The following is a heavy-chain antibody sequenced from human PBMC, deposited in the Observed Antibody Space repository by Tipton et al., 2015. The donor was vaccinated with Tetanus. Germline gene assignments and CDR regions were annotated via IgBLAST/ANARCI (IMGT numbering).Heavy chain of an antibody. D-gene: IGHD3-16*02. V-gene: IGHV2-5*01. Sequence: LVKPTQTLTLTCTFSGFSLSTSGVGVGWIRQPPGKALEWLALIYWNDDKRYSPSLKSRLTITKDPSKNQVVLTMTNMDPVDTATYYCAHRSHSIMITFGGVIDGFDPWGQGTLVTVSS. CDR3: AHRSHSIMITFGGVIDGFDP. CDR1: GFSLSTSGVG. J-gene: IGHJ5*02. CDR2: IYWNDDK.